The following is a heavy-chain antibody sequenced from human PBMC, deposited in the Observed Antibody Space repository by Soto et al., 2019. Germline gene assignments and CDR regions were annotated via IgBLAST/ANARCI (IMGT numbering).Heavy chain of an antibody. CDR1: GFTFSSYW. J-gene: IGHJ6*02. CDR2: INSDGSGT. V-gene: IGHV3-74*01. Sequence: PGGSLRLSCAASGFTFSSYWMHWVRQAPGKGLVWVSRINSDGSGTSYADSVKGRFTISRDNAKNTLYLQMNSLRAEDTAVYYCARASELLWFGELLEFRYYYGMDVWGQGTTVTVSS. CDR3: ARASELLWFGELLEFRYYYGMDV. D-gene: IGHD3-10*01.